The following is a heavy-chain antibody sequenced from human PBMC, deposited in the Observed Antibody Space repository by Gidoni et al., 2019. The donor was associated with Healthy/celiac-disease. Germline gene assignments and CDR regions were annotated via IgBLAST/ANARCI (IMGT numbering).Heavy chain of an antibody. CDR2: INHSGST. Sequence: QVQLQQWGAGLLKPSETLSLTWAVSGGSFSGYYWSWIRQPPGKGLEWIGEINHSGSTNYNPSLKSRVTISVDTSKNQFSLKLSSVTAADTAVYYCARDRLLWFGVSRGRGWFDPWGQGTLVTVSS. CDR3: ARDRLLWFGVSRGRGWFDP. V-gene: IGHV4-34*01. D-gene: IGHD3-10*01. J-gene: IGHJ5*02. CDR1: GGSFSGYY.